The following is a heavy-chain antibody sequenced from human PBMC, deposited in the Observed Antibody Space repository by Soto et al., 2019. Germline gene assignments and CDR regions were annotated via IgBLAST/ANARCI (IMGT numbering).Heavy chain of an antibody. J-gene: IGHJ3*02. CDR2: INRDGSES. Sequence: LRLSCAASGFTFSGYWVSWVRQAPGKGLEWVASINRDGSESHYVDSVKGRFTISRDDAKNSLFLQMNSLRVEDTAVYYCAKAQSYYDPSAGFDMWGQGTMVTVSS. CDR3: AKAQSYYDPSAGFDM. V-gene: IGHV3-7*01. CDR1: GFTFSGYW. D-gene: IGHD3-22*01.